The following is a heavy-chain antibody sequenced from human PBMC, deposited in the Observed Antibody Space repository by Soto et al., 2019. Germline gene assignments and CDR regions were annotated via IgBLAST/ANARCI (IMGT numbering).Heavy chain of an antibody. CDR1: GYSFTSYW. CDR2: IDPSDSYT. CDR3: ARSWYYYGSGGLDY. J-gene: IGHJ4*02. D-gene: IGHD3-10*01. V-gene: IGHV5-10-1*01. Sequence: PGEALKISCKGSGYSFTSYWISWVRQMPGKVLERMGRIDPSDSYTKYWPSFQGHVTISADKSTSTAYLQWSSLKASDTAMYYCARSWYYYGSGGLDYWGQGXLVTVYS.